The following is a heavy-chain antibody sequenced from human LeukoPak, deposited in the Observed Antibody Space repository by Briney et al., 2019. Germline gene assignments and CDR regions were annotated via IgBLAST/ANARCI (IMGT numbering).Heavy chain of an antibody. CDR2: IIPILGIA. CDR1: GGTFSSYA. V-gene: IGHV1-69*04. CDR3: ARDGYDADGYLDY. D-gene: IGHD5-18*01. J-gene: IGHJ4*02. Sequence: GASVKVSCKASGGTFSSYAISWVRQAPGQGLEWMGRIIPILGIANYAQKFQGRVTITRDTSASVVYMELSSLTYEDTAVYFCARDGYDADGYLDYWGQGALVPVSS.